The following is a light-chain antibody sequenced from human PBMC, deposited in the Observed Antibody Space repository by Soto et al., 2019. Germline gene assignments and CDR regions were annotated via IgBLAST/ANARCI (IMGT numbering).Light chain of an antibody. J-gene: IGKJ1*01. CDR3: QQYSSYSWT. CDR1: QSITIW. Sequence: DIQMTQSPSTLSASVGDRVTITCRASQSITIWLAWYQQKPGKAPNLLIYKASILESGVPSRFSGSGSRTELTLTINSLQPDDFATYYCQQYSSYSWTFGQGTKVEIK. V-gene: IGKV1-5*03. CDR2: KAS.